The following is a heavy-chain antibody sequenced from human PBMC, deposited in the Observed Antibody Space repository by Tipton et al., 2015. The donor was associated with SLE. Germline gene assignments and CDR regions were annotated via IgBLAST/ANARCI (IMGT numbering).Heavy chain of an antibody. D-gene: IGHD2-15*01. CDR3: ARGGGFDAFDI. V-gene: IGHV4-59*01. CDR2: IYYSGST. Sequence: TLSLTCTVSGGSISSYYWSWMRQPPGKGLEWIGYIYYSGSTNYNPSLKSRVTISLDTSKNQFSLKLSSVTAADTAVYYCARGGGFDAFDIWGQGTIVTVSS. J-gene: IGHJ3*02. CDR1: GGSISSYY.